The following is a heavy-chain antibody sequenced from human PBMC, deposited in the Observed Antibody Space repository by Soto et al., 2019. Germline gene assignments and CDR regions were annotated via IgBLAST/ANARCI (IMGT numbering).Heavy chain of an antibody. CDR1: CYTFTSYG. D-gene: IGHD3-9*01. V-gene: IGHV1-18*01. CDR3: SRDGILFSPGPWFDP. CDR2: ISADNGNT. Sequence: ASVNFSSTASCYTFTSYGISSLRQGPGPGVEGMEWISADNGNTDYAHKLQRKVTMTTDTSTSTAYMELRGLRSDDTAVYFYSRDGILFSPGPWFDPWGQGTLVTVSS. J-gene: IGHJ5*02.